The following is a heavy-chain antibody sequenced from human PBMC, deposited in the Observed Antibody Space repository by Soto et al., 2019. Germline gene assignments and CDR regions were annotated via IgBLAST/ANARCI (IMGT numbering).Heavy chain of an antibody. J-gene: IGHJ6*02. D-gene: IGHD3-10*01. Sequence: PGEALKICCNGSGDSFTSSRIGWVGQMPGKGLEWMGIIYPGDSDTRYSPCFQGQVTISADKSISTAYLQWSSLKASDTAMYYCAGGGVRGVITRTRDYYGMDVWGQGTTVTVSS. CDR2: IYPGDSDT. CDR1: GDSFTSSR. V-gene: IGHV5-51*01. CDR3: AGGGVRGVITRTRDYYGMDV.